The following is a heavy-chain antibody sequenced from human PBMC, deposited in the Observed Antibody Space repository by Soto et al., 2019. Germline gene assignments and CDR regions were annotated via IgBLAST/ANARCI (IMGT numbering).Heavy chain of an antibody. CDR1: GDSVSSNSAA. J-gene: IGHJ6*03. D-gene: IGHD1-7*01. Sequence: QVQLQESGPGLVKPSQTLSLTCAISGDSVSSNSAAWNWIRLSPSRGLEWLARTYYRSRWYNDYAVSVRRRITVNPDTSKNQFSLQLTYVTPEDTAVYYCAGTTSHQWYYMDVWGKGTTVTVSS. CDR3: AGTTSHQWYYMDV. CDR2: TYYRSRWYN. V-gene: IGHV6-1*01.